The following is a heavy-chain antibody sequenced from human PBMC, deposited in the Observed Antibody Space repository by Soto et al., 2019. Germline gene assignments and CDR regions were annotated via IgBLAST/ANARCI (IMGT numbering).Heavy chain of an antibody. D-gene: IGHD3-16*01. CDR1: GGSISNYF. CDR3: AKDGGGY. J-gene: IGHJ4*02. Sequence: SETLSLTCTVSGGSISNYFWCWIRQPPGKGLEWIGYIYYNGNTNYNPSLKSRVTITVDTSKNQFSLKLTSVTAEDTAVYYCAKDGGGYWGQGTLVTVSS. V-gene: IGHV4-59*01. CDR2: IYYNGNT.